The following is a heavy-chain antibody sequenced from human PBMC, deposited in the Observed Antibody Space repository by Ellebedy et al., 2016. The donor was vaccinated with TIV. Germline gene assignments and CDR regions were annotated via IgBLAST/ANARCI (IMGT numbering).Heavy chain of an antibody. V-gene: IGHV4-34*01. CDR2: ISHSGST. Sequence: MPSETLSLTCAVYGGSFSGYYWSWIRQPPGKGLEWIGEISHSGSTNYNPSLKNRVTISVDTSKNQFSLQLSSVTAAETAVYYCARARGLSSSWYNYWGQGTLVTVSS. CDR3: ARARGLSSSWYNY. J-gene: IGHJ4*02. CDR1: GGSFSGYY. D-gene: IGHD6-13*01.